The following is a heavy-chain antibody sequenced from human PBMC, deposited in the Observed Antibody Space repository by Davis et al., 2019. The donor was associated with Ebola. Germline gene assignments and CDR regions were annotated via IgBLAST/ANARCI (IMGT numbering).Heavy chain of an antibody. V-gene: IGHV3-7*01. CDR3: HPTGGNLFDY. D-gene: IGHD4-23*01. CDR2: IKEDGNEQ. Sequence: PGGSLRLSCAASGFTFTTYWMDWVRQVPGKGLEWVANIKEDGNEQYYVDSVKGRFTISRDNAKNSLYLQMNSLRAEDTAMYYCHPTGGNLFDYRGQGTLVTVSS. CDR1: GFTFTTYW. J-gene: IGHJ4*02.